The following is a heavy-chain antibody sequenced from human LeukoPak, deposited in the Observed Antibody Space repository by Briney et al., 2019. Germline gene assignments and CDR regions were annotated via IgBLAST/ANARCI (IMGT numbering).Heavy chain of an antibody. J-gene: IGHJ5*02. D-gene: IGHD2-15*01. CDR2: IIPILGIA. CDR1: GGTFSSYA. CDR3: ARGYCSGGSCYSLGSNWFDP. V-gene: IGHV1-69*04. Sequence: ASVKVSCKASGGTFSSYAISWVRQAPGQGLEWMGRIIPILGIANYAQKFQGRVAITADKSTSTAYMELSSLRSEDTAVYYCARGYCSGGSCYSLGSNWFDPWGQGTLVTVSS.